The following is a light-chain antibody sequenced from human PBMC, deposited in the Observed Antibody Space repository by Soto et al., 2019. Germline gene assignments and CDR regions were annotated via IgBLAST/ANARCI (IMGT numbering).Light chain of an antibody. CDR3: QQSNSFPHT. CDR2: AAS. CDR1: QGISTW. V-gene: IGKV1-12*01. Sequence: DIQMTQSPSSVSASVGDRVTITCRASQGISTWLAWFQQKPGKAPKLLISAASSLQAGVPSRFSGSGSGTEFTFTISSLQPEEFATYYWQQSNSFPHTFGPGTKVDIK. J-gene: IGKJ3*01.